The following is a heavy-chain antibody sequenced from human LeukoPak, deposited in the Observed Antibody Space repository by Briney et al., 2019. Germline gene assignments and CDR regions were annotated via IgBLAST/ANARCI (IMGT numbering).Heavy chain of an antibody. D-gene: IGHD2-15*01. CDR3: VRVPYCNGGSCYTLGFDY. V-gene: IGHV3-7*01. CDR2: IKQDGSEK. CDR1: GFTFSSYW. J-gene: IGHJ4*02. Sequence: SGGSLRLSCAASGFTFSSYWMSWVRQAPGKGLEWVANIKQDGSEKYYVDSVKGRFTISRDNAKDSLYLQMNSLRAEDTAVYYCVRVPYCNGGSCYTLGFDYWGQGTLVTVSA.